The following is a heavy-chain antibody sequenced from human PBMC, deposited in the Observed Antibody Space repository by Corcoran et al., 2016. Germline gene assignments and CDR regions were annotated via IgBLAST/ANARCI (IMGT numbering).Heavy chain of an antibody. Sequence: VQLVQSGAEVKKPGSSVKVSCKASGGTFSSYAISWVRQAPGQGLEWMGGIIPICGTANYAQKFQGSVTMTADESTSTAYMELSSLRSEDTAVYYCARDLGVGNSVPYFDLWGRGTLVTVSS. D-gene: IGHD2-21*01. J-gene: IGHJ2*01. CDR2: IIPICGTA. CDR1: GGTFSSYA. V-gene: IGHV1-69*01. CDR3: ARDLGVGNSVPYFDL.